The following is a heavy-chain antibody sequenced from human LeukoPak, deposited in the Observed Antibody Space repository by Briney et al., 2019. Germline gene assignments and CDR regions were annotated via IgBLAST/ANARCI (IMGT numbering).Heavy chain of an antibody. CDR3: ARVVPSTRATYYYGMDV. CDR2: IYYSGST. Sequence: SETLSLTCTVSGGSISSYYWSWIRQPPGKGLEWIGYIYYSGSTNYNPSLKSRVTISVDTSKNQFSLKLSSVTAAGTAVYYCARVVPSTRATYYYGMDVWGQGTTVTVSS. CDR1: GGSISSYY. D-gene: IGHD5/OR15-5a*01. V-gene: IGHV4-59*01. J-gene: IGHJ6*02.